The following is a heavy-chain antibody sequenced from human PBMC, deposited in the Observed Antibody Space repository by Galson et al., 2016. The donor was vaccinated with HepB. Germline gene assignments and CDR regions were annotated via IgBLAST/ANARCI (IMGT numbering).Heavy chain of an antibody. CDR2: WYYRGRP. CDR3: AREAMVHGAAHFDY. V-gene: IGHV4-39*01. CDR1: GGSISSSSFY. D-gene: IGHD5-18*01. J-gene: IGHJ4*02. Sequence: SETLSLTCTVSGGSISSSSFYWGWIRQLPGKGLEWIGSWYYRGRPFNNPALRSRVSISVDTSKNQLSLQLSSVSAADTAVYHCAREAMVHGAAHFDYWGLGILVTVSS.